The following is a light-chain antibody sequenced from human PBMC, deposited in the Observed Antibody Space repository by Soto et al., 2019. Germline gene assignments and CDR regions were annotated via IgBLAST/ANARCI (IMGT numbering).Light chain of an antibody. CDR2: GVS. CDR3: QHYDNSAALT. V-gene: IGKV3-20*01. CDR1: QTVSSSC. Sequence: EIVLTQSPGTLSLSPGESATLFCRASQTVSSSCLAWYQQKTGQAPRLLIYGVSSRATGIPDRFSGSGSGXXXXXXXXXXQPEDFAVYYCQHYDNSAALTFGGGTNVEIK. J-gene: IGKJ4*01.